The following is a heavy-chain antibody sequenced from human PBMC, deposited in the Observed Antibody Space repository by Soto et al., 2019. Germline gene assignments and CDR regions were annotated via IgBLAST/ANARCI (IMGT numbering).Heavy chain of an antibody. CDR1: GGSISSSSYY. Sequence: PSETLSLTCTVSGGSISSSSYYWGWIRQPPGKGLEWIGSIYYSGSTYYNPSLKSRVTIFVDTSKNQFSLKLSSVTAADTAVYYCARQCSGGSCYSEPDYWGQGTLVTVS. CDR3: ARQCSGGSCYSEPDY. CDR2: IYYSGST. V-gene: IGHV4-39*01. D-gene: IGHD2-15*01. J-gene: IGHJ4*02.